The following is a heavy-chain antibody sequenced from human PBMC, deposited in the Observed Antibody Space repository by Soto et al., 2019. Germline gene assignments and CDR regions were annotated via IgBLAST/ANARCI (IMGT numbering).Heavy chain of an antibody. D-gene: IGHD1-20*01. CDR2: MNPNSGNT. V-gene: IGHV1-8*01. J-gene: IGHJ6*02. Sequence: QVQLVQSGAEVKKPGASVKVSCKASGYTFTSYDINWVRQATGQGLEWMGWMNPNSGNTGYAQKFQGRVTMTRNTSISTTYMELSSLRSEDTAVYYCARFNWNYYYYGMDVWGQGTTVTVSS. CDR3: ARFNWNYYYYGMDV. CDR1: GYTFTSYD.